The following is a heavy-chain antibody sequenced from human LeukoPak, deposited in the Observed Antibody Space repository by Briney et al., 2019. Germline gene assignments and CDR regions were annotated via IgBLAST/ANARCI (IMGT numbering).Heavy chain of an antibody. CDR2: FDPEDGET. D-gene: IGHD2-2*01. V-gene: IGHV1-24*01. Sequence: ASVKVSCKVSGYTLTELSMHWVRQAPGRGLEWMGGFDPEDGETIYAQKFQGRVTMTEDTSTDTAYMELSSLRSEDTAVYYCATGPLLHVVPAAGDYWGQGTLVTVSS. CDR3: ATGPLLHVVPAAGDY. J-gene: IGHJ4*02. CDR1: GYTLTELS.